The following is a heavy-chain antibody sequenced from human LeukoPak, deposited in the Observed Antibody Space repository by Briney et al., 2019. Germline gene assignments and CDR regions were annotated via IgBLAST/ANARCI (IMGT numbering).Heavy chain of an antibody. CDR3: ARGSGGTMVRGVIIKYNWLDP. D-gene: IGHD3-10*01. CDR2: IHYSGST. J-gene: IGHJ5*02. V-gene: IGHV4-59*01. CDR1: GGSISDYY. Sequence: SEILSLTCTVSGGSISDYYWSWIRQPPGKRLEWIGYIHYSGSTNYNPSLKSRVTISVDTSMNHFSLKLSSVTAADTAVYYCARGSGGTMVRGVIIKYNWLDPWGQGTLVTVSS.